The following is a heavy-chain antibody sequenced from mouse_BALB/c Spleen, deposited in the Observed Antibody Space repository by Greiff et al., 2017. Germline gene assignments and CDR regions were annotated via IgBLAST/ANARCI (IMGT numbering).Heavy chain of an antibody. CDR2: IWAGGST. V-gene: IGHV2-9*02. CDR3: ARETGYYAMDY. J-gene: IGHJ4*01. Sequence: VKLQESGPGLVAPSQSLSITCTVSGFSLTSYGVHWVRQPPGKGLEWLGVIWAGGSTNYNSALMSRLSISKDNSKSQVFLKMNSLQTDDTAMYYCARETGYYAMDYWGQGTSVTVSS. CDR1: GFSLTSYG.